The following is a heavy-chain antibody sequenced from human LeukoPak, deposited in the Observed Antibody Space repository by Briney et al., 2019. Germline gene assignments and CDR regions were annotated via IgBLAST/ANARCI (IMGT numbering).Heavy chain of an antibody. CDR1: GGSISSGSYY. CDR2: IYTSGST. Sequence: SETPSLTCTVSGGSISSGSYYWSWIRQPAGKGLEWIGRIYTSGSTNCNPSLKSRVTISVDTSKNQFSLKLSSVTPADTAVYYCARGPDEQWLVPFDYWGQGTLVTVSS. J-gene: IGHJ4*02. V-gene: IGHV4-61*02. CDR3: ARGPDEQWLVPFDY. D-gene: IGHD6-19*01.